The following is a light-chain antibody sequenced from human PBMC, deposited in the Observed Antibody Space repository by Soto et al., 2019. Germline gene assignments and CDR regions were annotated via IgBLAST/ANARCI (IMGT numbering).Light chain of an antibody. CDR3: HQYNSFFRT. CDR1: QSISSW. Sequence: DIQMTQSPSTLSASVGDRITITCRASQSISSWLAWYQHKPGKAPKLLIYKASSLESGVPSRFSGSGSGTEFTLTISRLQPDDFATYYCHQYNSFFRTFGQGTKVEVK. J-gene: IGKJ1*01. V-gene: IGKV1-5*03. CDR2: KAS.